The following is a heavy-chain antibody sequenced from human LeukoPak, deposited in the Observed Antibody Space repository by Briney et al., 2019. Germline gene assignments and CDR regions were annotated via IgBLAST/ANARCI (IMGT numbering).Heavy chain of an antibody. CDR2: ISYDGSNK. V-gene: IGHV3-30*04. CDR1: GFTFSSYA. J-gene: IGHJ3*02. Sequence: PGRSLRLSCEASGFTFSSYAMHWVRQAPGKGLEWVAVISYDGSNKYYADSVKGRFTISRDNSKNTLYLQMNSLRAEDTAVYYCAREPNFDWLFHDAFDIWGQGTMVTVSS. D-gene: IGHD3-9*01. CDR3: AREPNFDWLFHDAFDI.